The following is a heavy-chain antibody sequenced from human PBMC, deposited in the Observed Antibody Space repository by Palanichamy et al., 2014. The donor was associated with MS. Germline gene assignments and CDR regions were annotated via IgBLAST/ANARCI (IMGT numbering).Heavy chain of an antibody. CDR3: ARSPGYYFDY. CDR1: GGSIDSYY. CDR2: IYYTGTT. Sequence: QVQLHESGPGLVKPSETLSLTCTVSGGSIDSYYWSWIRQPPGKGLEWIGHIYYTGTTNYNPSLKSRVTISVDTSKNQFSLRLSSMTAADTAIYYCARSPGYYFDYWGQGTLVTVSS. J-gene: IGHJ4*02. V-gene: IGHV4-59*01.